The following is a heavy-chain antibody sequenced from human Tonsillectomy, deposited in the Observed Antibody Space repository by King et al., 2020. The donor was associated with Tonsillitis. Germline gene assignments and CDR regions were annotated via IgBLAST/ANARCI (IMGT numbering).Heavy chain of an antibody. J-gene: IGHJ5*02. CDR2: IYYSGST. V-gene: IGHV4-30-4*01. CDR1: GGSISSGDYY. CDR3: ARVAGPGTKGRGVINP. D-gene: IGHD3-10*01. Sequence: QLPESGPGLVKPSQTLSLTCTVSGGSISSGDYYWRWIRQPPGKGLEWIGYIYYSGSTYYNPSLKSRGTISVDTSKNQFSLKLSTVTAADTAGYYCARVAGPGTKGRGVINPWGQGTRVTVAS.